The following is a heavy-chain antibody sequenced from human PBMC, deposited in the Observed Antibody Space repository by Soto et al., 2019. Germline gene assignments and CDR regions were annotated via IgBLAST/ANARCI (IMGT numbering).Heavy chain of an antibody. J-gene: IGHJ4*02. V-gene: IGHV3-66*01. D-gene: IGHD5-18*01. CDR1: GFTVSGNY. CDR2: IFSGDST. CDR3: ARDMDGYSYGTLDY. Sequence: EVQLVESGGGLVQPGGSLRLSCAASGFTVSGNYMNWVRQAPGKGLEWVSVIFSGDSTYYTDSVKGRFTISRDNSKNTVYLQMNSLRAEDTAVYYCARDMDGYSYGTLDYWGQGTLVTVSS.